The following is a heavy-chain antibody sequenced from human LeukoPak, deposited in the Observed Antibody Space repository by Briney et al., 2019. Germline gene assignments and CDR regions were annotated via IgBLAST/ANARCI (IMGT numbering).Heavy chain of an antibody. CDR2: INHSGST. V-gene: IGHV4-34*01. CDR3: ARVQSITMIRRTAKGARPFDY. CDR1: GGSFSGYY. D-gene: IGHD3-10*01. J-gene: IGHJ4*02. Sequence: PSETLSLTCAVYGGSFSGYYWSWIRQPPGKGLEWIGEINHSGSTNYNPSLKSRVTISVDTSKNQFSLKLSSVTAADTAVYYCARVQSITMIRRTAKGARPFDYWGQGTLVTVSS.